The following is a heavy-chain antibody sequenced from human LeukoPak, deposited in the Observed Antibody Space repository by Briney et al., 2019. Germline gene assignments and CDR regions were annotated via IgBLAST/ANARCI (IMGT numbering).Heavy chain of an antibody. Sequence: SETLSLTCTVSGDSISSYYWSWIRQPPGKGLEWIGYISDSGISNCNPSLKSRVTMSLDTSKNQLSLKVNSVTAADTAVYYCARGLGRSQPRSSSSSRMTIYYYYMDVWGKGATVTVSS. J-gene: IGHJ6*03. V-gene: IGHV4-59*01. CDR3: ARGLGRSQPRSSSSSRMTIYYYYMDV. CDR1: GDSISSYY. CDR2: ISDSGIS. D-gene: IGHD6-6*01.